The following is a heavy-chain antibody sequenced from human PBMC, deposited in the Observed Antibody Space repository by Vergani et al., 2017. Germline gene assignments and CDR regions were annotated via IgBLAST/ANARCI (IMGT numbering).Heavy chain of an antibody. V-gene: IGHV3-30*03. Sequence: QVQLVESGGGVVQPGRSLRLSCAASGFTFSSYGMHWVRQAPGKGLEWVAVISYDGSNKYYADSVKGRFTISRDNSKNTLYLQMNSLRAEDTAVYYCARELGWFDPWGQGTLVTVSS. CDR3: ARELGWFDP. CDR2: ISYDGSNK. J-gene: IGHJ5*02. CDR1: GFTFSSYG. D-gene: IGHD3-16*01.